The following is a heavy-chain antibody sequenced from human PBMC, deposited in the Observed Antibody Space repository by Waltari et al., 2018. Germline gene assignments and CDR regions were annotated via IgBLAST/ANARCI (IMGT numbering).Heavy chain of an antibody. Sequence: QVQLQESGPGLVKPSETLSLTCTVSGGSISSYYWSWIRQPPGKGLEWIGYIYYSGSTNYNPSLKSRVTISVDTSKNQFSLKRSSVTAADTAVYYCARYARGSTDAFDIWGQGTMVTVSS. CDR1: GGSISSYY. V-gene: IGHV4-59*01. D-gene: IGHD1-26*01. CDR2: IYYSGST. CDR3: ARYARGSTDAFDI. J-gene: IGHJ3*02.